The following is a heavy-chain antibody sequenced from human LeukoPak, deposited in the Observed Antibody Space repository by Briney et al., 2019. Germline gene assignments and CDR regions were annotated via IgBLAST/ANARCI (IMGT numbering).Heavy chain of an antibody. V-gene: IGHV1-46*01. Sequence: ASVKVSCKASGGTFSSYAISWVRQAPGQGLEWMGVIYPRDGSTSYAQKFQGRVTVTRDTSTSTVHMELSGLRSEDTAVYYCARDQEAFDYWGQGTLVTVSS. CDR1: GGTFSSYA. CDR3: ARDQEAFDY. CDR2: IYPRDGST. J-gene: IGHJ4*02.